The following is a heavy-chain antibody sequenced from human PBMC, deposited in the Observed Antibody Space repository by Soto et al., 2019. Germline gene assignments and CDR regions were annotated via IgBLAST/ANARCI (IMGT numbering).Heavy chain of an antibody. V-gene: IGHV4-34*01. J-gene: IGHJ4*02. CDR2: INHSGST. Sequence: PSETLSLTCAVYGGSFSGYYWSWIRQPPGKGLEWIGEINHSGSTNYNPSLKSRVTISVDTSKNQFSLKLSSVTAADTAVYYCARVRALGKSRVLLYYFDYWGQGTLVTVSS. D-gene: IGHD3-16*01. CDR3: ARVRALGKSRVLLYYFDY. CDR1: GGSFSGYY.